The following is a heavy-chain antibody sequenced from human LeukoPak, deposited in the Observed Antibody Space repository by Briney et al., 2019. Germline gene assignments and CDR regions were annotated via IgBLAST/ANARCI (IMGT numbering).Heavy chain of an antibody. V-gene: IGHV3-11*01. J-gene: IGHJ4*02. CDR2: ISSSGSTI. CDR3: ARVEYYYDSSGYPFDY. CDR1: GFTFSDYY. D-gene: IGHD3-22*01. Sequence: GGSLRLSCAASGFTFSDYYMSWIRQAPGKGLEWVSYISSSGSTIYYADSVKGRFTISRDNAKNSLYLQMNSLRAEDTAVYYCARVEYYYDSSGYPFDYWGQGTLVTVSS.